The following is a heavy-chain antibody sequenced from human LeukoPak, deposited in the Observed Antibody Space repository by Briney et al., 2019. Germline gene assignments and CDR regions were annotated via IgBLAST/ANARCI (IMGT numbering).Heavy chain of an antibody. CDR3: ARRSSGGELFDY. Sequence: SETLSLTCAVSGGSISSSNWWSWVRQPPGKGLEWIGEVYHSGDTNYNASLKSRVTISVDTSKNHFSLKLSSVTSADTAVYYCARRSSGGELFDYWGQGTLVTVSS. CDR2: VYHSGDT. CDR1: GGSISSSNW. J-gene: IGHJ4*02. V-gene: IGHV4-4*02. D-gene: IGHD3-10*01.